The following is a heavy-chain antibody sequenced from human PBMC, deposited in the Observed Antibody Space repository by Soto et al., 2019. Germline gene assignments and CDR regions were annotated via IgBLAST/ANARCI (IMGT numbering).Heavy chain of an antibody. Sequence: EVQLLESGGGLVQPGESLRLSCAVSGFTFSDYFMNWVRQAPGKGLEWVSGINKDGGTTQNADFVRGRFTISRDNSRNTLYLQMNSVRAEDTALYYCAKDLHWYGMDVWGQGTTVTVS. CDR3: AKDLHWYGMDV. D-gene: IGHD1-20*01. J-gene: IGHJ6*02. V-gene: IGHV3-23*01. CDR2: INKDGGTT. CDR1: GFTFSDYF.